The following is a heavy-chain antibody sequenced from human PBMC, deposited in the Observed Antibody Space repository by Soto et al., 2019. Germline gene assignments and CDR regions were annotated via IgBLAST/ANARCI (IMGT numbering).Heavy chain of an antibody. D-gene: IGHD2-8*01. V-gene: IGHV1-18*04. Sequence: QVQLVQSGAEVKKPGASVKVSCKASGYTFTSYGISWVRQAPGQGLEWMGWISAYNGNTNYAQKLLGRLTITTDPGRSTAYLELRSLRSDDTAVYYCARFVAPRDFIVLMVYALHYWVQGTLVTVSS. CDR2: ISAYNGNT. CDR1: GYTFTSYG. J-gene: IGHJ4*02. CDR3: ARFVAPRDFIVLMVYALHY.